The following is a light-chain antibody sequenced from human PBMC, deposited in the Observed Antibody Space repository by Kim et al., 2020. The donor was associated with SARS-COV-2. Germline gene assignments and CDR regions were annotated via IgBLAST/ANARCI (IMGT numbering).Light chain of an antibody. CDR2: QDR. V-gene: IGLV3-1*01. Sequence: SYELTQPPSVSVSPGQTASIICSGDILGDKYVSWYQQKAGQSPVLVIYQDRKRPSGIPERFSGSNSGNTATLTISGTQAMDEADYYCQAWDRSTVVFGGGTQLTVL. CDR3: QAWDRSTVV. CDR1: ILGDKY. J-gene: IGLJ2*01.